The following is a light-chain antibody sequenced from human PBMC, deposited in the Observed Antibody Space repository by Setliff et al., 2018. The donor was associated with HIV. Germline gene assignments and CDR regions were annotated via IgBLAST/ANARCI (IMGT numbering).Light chain of an antibody. CDR2: SNN. J-gene: IGLJ2*01. Sequence: QSVLTQPPSASGTPGQRVTISCSGSSSNLGSNPVDWYQQLPGTAPKLPIYSNNQRPSGVPDRFSGSKAGTAASLVISGLQSEDEADYFCAAWDDSLSVIFGGGTQLTVL. CDR1: SSNLGSNP. V-gene: IGLV1-44*01. CDR3: AAWDDSLSVI.